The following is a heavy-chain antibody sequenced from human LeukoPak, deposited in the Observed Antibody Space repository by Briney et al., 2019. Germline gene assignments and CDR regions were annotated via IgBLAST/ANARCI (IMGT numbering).Heavy chain of an antibody. CDR3: AKGIYSSGWSYFDY. V-gene: IGHV3-23*01. CDR1: GFTFSNSA. D-gene: IGHD6-19*01. CDR2: LSGSGITT. Sequence: GGSLRLSCAASGFTFSNSAMSWVRQAPGKGRGWVSSLSGSGITTYYADSVKGRFTISRDNSKNQLYLQMNSLRAEDTAVYYCAKGIYSSGWSYFDYWGHGTLVTVSS. J-gene: IGHJ4*01.